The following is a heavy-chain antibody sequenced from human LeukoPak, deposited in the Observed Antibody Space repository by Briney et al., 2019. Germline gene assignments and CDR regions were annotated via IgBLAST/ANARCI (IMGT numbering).Heavy chain of an antibody. J-gene: IGHJ4*02. CDR3: ARASMVRGVSL. V-gene: IGHV4-34*01. D-gene: IGHD3-10*01. CDR2: SNHSGSI. CDR1: GGPFSCYY. Sequence: SETLSLTCAVYGGPFSCYYWSWIRQPPGKGLEWIGESNHSGSINYNPSLKSRVTISVYTSKNQFSLKLSSVTAADTAVYYCARASMVRGVSLWGQGTLVTVSS.